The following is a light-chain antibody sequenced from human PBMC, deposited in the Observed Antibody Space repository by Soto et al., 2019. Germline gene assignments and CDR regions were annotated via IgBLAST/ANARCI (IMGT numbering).Light chain of an antibody. CDR2: SND. CDR3: AARNDTLRGPL. V-gene: IGLV1-47*01. J-gene: IGLJ2*01. Sequence: QSVLTQSPSASGTPGQRVIISCSGTSSNIETNYVYWYQHLPGTAPKVLLYSNDKRPSGVPNRFSGSKSDTSASLAISGLRSEDGGDYPGAARNDTLRGPLFGVGTNPTAL. CDR1: SSNIETNY.